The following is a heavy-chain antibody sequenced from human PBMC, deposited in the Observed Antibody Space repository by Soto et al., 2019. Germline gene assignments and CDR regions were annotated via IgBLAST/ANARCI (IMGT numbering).Heavy chain of an antibody. V-gene: IGHV4-4*02. Sequence: LSLTYAVSGDSINSSHWWSWVRQPPGKGLEWIGQISHSGSTNYNPSLTSRVTISVDKSKSHFSLKLTSVSAADTAVYYCAARHFWSGPWTQRRLDYWGQGTLVTVSS. D-gene: IGHD3-3*02. CDR1: GDSINSSHW. CDR3: AARHFWSGPWTQRRLDY. CDR2: ISHSGST. J-gene: IGHJ4*02.